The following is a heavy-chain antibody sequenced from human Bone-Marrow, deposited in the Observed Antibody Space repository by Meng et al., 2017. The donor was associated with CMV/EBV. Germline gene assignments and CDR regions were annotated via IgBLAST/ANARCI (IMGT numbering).Heavy chain of an antibody. D-gene: IGHD2-2*02. CDR3: ARDLIVVVPAAIPRYYYYGMDV. CDR1: GGSVSSGSYY. J-gene: IGHJ6*02. CDR2: IYYSGST. V-gene: IGHV4-61*01. Sequence: SETLSLTCTVSGGSVSSGSYYWSWIRQPPGKGLEWIGYIYYSGSTNYNPSLKSRVTISVDTSKNQSSLKLSSVTAADTAVYYCARDLIVVVPAAIPRYYYYGMDVWGQGTTVTVSS.